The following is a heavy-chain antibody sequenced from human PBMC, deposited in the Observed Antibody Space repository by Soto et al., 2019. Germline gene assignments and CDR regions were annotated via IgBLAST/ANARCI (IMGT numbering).Heavy chain of an antibody. V-gene: IGHV3-30-3*01. J-gene: IGHJ4*02. CDR2: ISYDGSNK. CDR1: GFTFSSYA. Sequence: QVQLVESGGGVVQPGRSPRLSCAASGFTFSSYAMHWVRQAPGKGLEWVAVISYDGSNKYYADSVKGRFTISRDNSKNTLYLQMNSLRAEDTAVYYCARDPYCSGGSCVDYWGQGTLVTVSS. D-gene: IGHD2-15*01. CDR3: ARDPYCSGGSCVDY.